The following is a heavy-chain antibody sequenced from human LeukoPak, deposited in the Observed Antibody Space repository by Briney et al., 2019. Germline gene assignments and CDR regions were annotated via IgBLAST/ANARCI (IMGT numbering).Heavy chain of an antibody. CDR3: ARHLSGVTGYTYGRGIDY. J-gene: IGHJ4*02. V-gene: IGHV3-7*01. CDR2: RKPDGSEK. Sequence: PGGSLRLFCAASGRTFSSYWMSWVRQAPGRGLEWVANRKPDGSEKYYVDSVKGRFTISRDNAKKSMYLQMNSLRAEDTAVYYCARHLSGVTGYTYGRGIDYWGQGTLVTVSS. D-gene: IGHD5-18*01. CDR1: GRTFSSYW.